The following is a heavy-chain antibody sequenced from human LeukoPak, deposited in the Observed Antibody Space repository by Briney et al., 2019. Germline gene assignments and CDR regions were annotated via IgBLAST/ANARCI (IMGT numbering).Heavy chain of an antibody. V-gene: IGHV4-34*01. J-gene: IGHJ4*02. D-gene: IGHD6-19*01. CDR2: INHSGST. Sequence: PSETLSLTCAVYGGSFSGYYWSWIRQPPGKGLEWIGEINHSGSTNYNPSLKSRVTISVDTSKNQFSLKLSSVTAADTAVYYCARAMGIAVAGIDYWGQGTLVTVSS. CDR1: GGSFSGYY. CDR3: ARAMGIAVAGIDY.